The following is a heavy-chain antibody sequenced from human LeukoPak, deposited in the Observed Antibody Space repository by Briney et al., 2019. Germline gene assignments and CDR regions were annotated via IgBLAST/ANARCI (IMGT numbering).Heavy chain of an antibody. CDR3: ARYDGGYSYGKYYYYMDV. J-gene: IGHJ6*03. V-gene: IGHV4-4*07. CDR2: IYTSGST. Sequence: PSETLSLTSTVSGGSISSYYWSWIRQPAGKGLEWIGRIYTSGSTNYNPSLKSRVTMSVDTSKNQFSLKLSSVTAADTAVYYCARYDGGYSYGKYYYYMDVWGKGTTVTVSS. D-gene: IGHD5-18*01. CDR1: GGSISSYY.